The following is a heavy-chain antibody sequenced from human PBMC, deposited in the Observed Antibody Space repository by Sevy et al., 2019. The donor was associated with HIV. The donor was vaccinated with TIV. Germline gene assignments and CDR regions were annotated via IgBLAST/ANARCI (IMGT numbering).Heavy chain of an antibody. CDR3: ARGDYDFWSGDYYYYGMDV. CDR1: GFTFSSYS. D-gene: IGHD3-3*01. CDR2: ISSSSSTI. J-gene: IGHJ6*02. V-gene: IGHV3-48*02. Sequence: GSLRLSCAASGFTFSSYSMNWVRQAPGKGLEWVSYISSSSSTIYYADSVKGRFTISRDNAKNSLYLQMNSLRDEDTAVYYCARGDYDFWSGDYYYYGMDVWGQGTTVTVSS.